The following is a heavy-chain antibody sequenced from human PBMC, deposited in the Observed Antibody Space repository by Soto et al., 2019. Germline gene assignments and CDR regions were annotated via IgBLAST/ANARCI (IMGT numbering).Heavy chain of an antibody. CDR1: GFTFSDYY. CDR2: ISSRSRFI. D-gene: IGHD3-16*01. J-gene: IGHJ6*02. CDR3: ARVRSYGYGPGAMDV. V-gene: IGHV3-11*06. Sequence: QVQLVESGGGLVKPGGSLRVSCAVSGFTFSDYYMTWIRQAPGKGLEWVSYISSRSRFIKDADSVKGRFIISRDNAKNSLSLQMNSLRVEDTAIYYCARVRSYGYGPGAMDVWGQGTTVTVSS.